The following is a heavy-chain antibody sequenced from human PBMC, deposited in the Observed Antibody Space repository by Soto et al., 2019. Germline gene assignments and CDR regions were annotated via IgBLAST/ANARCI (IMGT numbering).Heavy chain of an antibody. CDR3: SRRPSCGDYDNLAT. CDR2: IYTTRSP. CDR1: GDSVSKYY. Sequence: SETLSLTCTVSGDSVSKYYWNWIRQPAGKGLEWIGRIYTTRSPNYNPSLKSRVTMSVDTSKNQFSLKLNLTSVTAADTAVYYCSRRPSCGDYDNLATCGQGTLVTGSA. J-gene: IGHJ1*01. V-gene: IGHV4-4*07. D-gene: IGHD4-17*01.